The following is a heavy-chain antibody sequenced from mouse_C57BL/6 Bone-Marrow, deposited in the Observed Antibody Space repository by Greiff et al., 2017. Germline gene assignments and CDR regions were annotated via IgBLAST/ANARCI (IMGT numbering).Heavy chain of an antibody. Sequence: VQLKESVAELVRPGASVKLSCTASGFNIKNTYMHWVKQRPEQGLEWIGRIDPANGNTKYAPKFQGKATITADTSANTADLQLRSLTSEDTAIYYCARRYYGSTLYWYCDVWGTGTTVTVSS. V-gene: IGHV14-3*01. D-gene: IGHD1-1*01. J-gene: IGHJ1*03. CDR3: ARRYYGSTLYWYCDV. CDR1: GFNIKNTY. CDR2: IDPANGNT.